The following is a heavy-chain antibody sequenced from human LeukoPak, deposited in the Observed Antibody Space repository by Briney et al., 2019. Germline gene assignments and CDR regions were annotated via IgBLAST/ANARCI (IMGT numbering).Heavy chain of an antibody. J-gene: IGHJ5*02. D-gene: IGHD3-16*02. V-gene: IGHV1-2*02. CDR2: INPNSGDT. Sequence: GASVKVSCKASGYTFTGYYMHWARQAPGQGLEWMGWINPNSGDTNYPQKFQGRVTMTRDTSITTAYMELSRLRSDDTAVYYCARDYMITFGGVIANWFDPWGQGTLVTVSS. CDR1: GYTFTGYY. CDR3: ARDYMITFGGVIANWFDP.